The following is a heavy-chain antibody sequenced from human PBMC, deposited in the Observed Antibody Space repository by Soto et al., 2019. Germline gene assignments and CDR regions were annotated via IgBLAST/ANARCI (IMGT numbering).Heavy chain of an antibody. CDR1: GGSISSGGYY. CDR3: AREDTSTEGRYYYGMDV. CDR2: IYYSGST. Sequence: QVQLQESGPGLVKPSQTLSLTCTVSGGSISSGGYYWSWIRQHPGKGLEWIGYIYYSGSTYYNPSLKSRVTISVDTSKNQFSLKLSSVNAADTAVYYWAREDTSTEGRYYYGMDVWGKGTTVTVTS. J-gene: IGHJ6*04. D-gene: IGHD4-17*01. V-gene: IGHV4-31*03.